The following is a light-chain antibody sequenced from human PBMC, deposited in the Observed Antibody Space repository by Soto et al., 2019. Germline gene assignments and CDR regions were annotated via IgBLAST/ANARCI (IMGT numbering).Light chain of an antibody. CDR1: QSISRY. CDR2: AAS. V-gene: IGKV1-39*01. J-gene: IGKJ3*01. Sequence: DIQMTQSPSSLSASVGDRVTITCRASQSISRYLNWYQQKPEKAPKLLIYAASSLQSGVPSRFSGSGSGTDFPLTISTLQPEDFATYYFQQSYSTPFTVCPGTQVDIK. CDR3: QQSYSTPFT.